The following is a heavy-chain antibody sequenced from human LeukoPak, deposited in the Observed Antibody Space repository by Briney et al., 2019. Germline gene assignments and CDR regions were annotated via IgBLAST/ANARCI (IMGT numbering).Heavy chain of an antibody. CDR3: TRALCINGVCEWFDP. CDR1: GASVSSGNYF. Sequence: SETLSLTCSVSGASVSSGNYFWTWIRQPTGKGLEWIGRLSTRGNTNYNPSLESRVTISGDTSKNQFSLQLRPVTAADTAVYYCTRALCINGVCEWFDPWGQGTLVTVSS. CDR2: LSTRGNT. J-gene: IGHJ5*02. V-gene: IGHV4-61*02. D-gene: IGHD2-8*01.